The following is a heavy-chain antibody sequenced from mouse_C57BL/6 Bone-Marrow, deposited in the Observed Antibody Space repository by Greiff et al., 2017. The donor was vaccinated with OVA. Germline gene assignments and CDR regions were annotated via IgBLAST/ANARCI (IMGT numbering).Heavy chain of an antibody. V-gene: IGHV1-39*01. CDR2: INPNYGTT. CDR1: GYSFTDYN. Sequence: EVKLMESGPELVKPGASVKISCKASGYSFTDYNMNWVKQSNGKSLEWIGVINPNYGTTSYNQKFKGKATLTVDQSSSTAYMQLNSLTSEDSAVYYCASSPIYYDYGPSYWGQGTLVTVSA. CDR3: ASSPIYYDYGPSY. J-gene: IGHJ3*01. D-gene: IGHD2-4*01.